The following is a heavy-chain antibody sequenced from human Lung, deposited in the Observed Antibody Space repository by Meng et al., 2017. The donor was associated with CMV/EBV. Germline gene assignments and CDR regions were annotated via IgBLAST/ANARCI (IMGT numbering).Heavy chain of an antibody. V-gene: IGHV4-34*01. D-gene: IGHD3-9*01. CDR3: ARGASGYVDNDETTGLGY. Sequence: LXCAPYGGPFSGHYWSWIRQPPGKGLEWIGEINHSGSTNYNPSLKSRVTISVDVSKNQFSLKVTSVTAAATAVYYCARGASGYVDNDETTGLGYWXPGTXVTVSS. CDR1: GGPFSGHY. J-gene: IGHJ4*02. CDR2: INHSGST.